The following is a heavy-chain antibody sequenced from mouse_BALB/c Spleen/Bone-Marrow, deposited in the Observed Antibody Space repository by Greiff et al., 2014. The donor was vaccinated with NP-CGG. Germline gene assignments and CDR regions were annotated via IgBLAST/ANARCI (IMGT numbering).Heavy chain of an antibody. J-gene: IGHJ4*01. D-gene: IGHD2-4*01. CDR1: EYEFPSHD. V-gene: IGHV5-2*01. CDR3: ARHRYDYDGAMDY. Sequence: DVMLVESGGGLVQPGESLKLSCESNEYEFPSHDMSWVRKTPEKRLELVAAINSDGGSTYYTDTMERRFIISRDNTKKTLYLQMSSLRSEDTALYYCARHRYDYDGAMDYWGQGTSVTVSS. CDR2: INSDGGST.